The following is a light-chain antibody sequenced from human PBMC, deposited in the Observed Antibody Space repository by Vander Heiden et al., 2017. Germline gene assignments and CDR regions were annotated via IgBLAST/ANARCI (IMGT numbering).Light chain of an antibody. V-gene: IGKV1-39*01. Sequence: IQMTPSPSSLSASVGDRVTITCRASQSITSYLNWYQQKPGKAPKLLMYAASNLQSGVPSRFSGSGSGTDFTLTISSLQPEDFATYHCQQTARIPLTFGGGTKVEIK. CDR1: QSITSY. CDR2: AAS. J-gene: IGKJ4*01. CDR3: QQTARIPLT.